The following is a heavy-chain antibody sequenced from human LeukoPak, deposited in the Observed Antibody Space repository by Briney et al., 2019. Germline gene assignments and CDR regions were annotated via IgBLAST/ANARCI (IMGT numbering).Heavy chain of an antibody. CDR3: ASARNDAFDI. Sequence: SETLSLTCTVSGGSISSGDYYWSWIRQPPGKGLEWIGCIYYSGSTCYNPSLKSRVTISVDTSKNQFSLKLSSVTAADTAVYYCASARNDAFDIWGQGTMVTVSS. J-gene: IGHJ3*02. CDR2: IYYSGST. V-gene: IGHV4-30-4*01. CDR1: GGSISSGDYY.